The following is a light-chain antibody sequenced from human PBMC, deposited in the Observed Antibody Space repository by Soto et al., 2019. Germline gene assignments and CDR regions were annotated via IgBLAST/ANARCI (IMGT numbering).Light chain of an antibody. CDR3: QTWVTGIYV. V-gene: IGLV4-69*01. CDR1: SGHSSYA. Sequence: QLVLTQSPSASASLGASVKLTCTLSSGHSSYAIAWHQQQPEKGPRYLMKLNSDGSHNKGDGIPDRLSGSSSGAERYLTISSLQSEDESDYYCQTWVTGIYVFGTGTKLTVL. J-gene: IGLJ1*01. CDR2: LNSDGSH.